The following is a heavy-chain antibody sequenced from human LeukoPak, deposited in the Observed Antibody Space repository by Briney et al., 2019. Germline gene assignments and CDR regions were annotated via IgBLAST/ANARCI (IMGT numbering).Heavy chain of an antibody. J-gene: IGHJ3*01. D-gene: IGHD3-9*01. V-gene: IGHV3-7*01. Sequence: GGSLRLSCVGYGFTFSKYWMSWVRQAPGKGLEWVANIKQEGSQKNYVDSVKGRFTISRDNAKNSLDLQMNSLRAEDTAVYYCARQRYFDWLLSAYDVWGQGTMVTVSS. CDR2: IKQEGSQK. CDR1: GFTFSKYW. CDR3: ARQRYFDWLLSAYDV.